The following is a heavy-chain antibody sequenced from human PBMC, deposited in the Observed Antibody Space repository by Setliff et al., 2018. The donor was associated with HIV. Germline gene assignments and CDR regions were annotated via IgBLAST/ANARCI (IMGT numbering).Heavy chain of an antibody. Sequence: SETLSLTCTVSRDAMSSSSDSWTWIRQPAGKGLEWIGRLYISGSTNYNPSLKSRVTISVDTSKNQFSLKLSSVTAADTAVYYCARLRLLYYYYYMDVWGKGTTVTVS. J-gene: IGHJ6*03. CDR2: LYISGST. V-gene: IGHV4-61*02. CDR3: ARLRLLYYYYYMDV. CDR1: RDAMSSSSDS.